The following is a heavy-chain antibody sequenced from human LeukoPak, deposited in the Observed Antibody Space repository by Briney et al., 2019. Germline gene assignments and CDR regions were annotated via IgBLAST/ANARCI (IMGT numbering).Heavy chain of an antibody. Sequence: PGGSLRLSCAASGFTFSSYSMNWVRQAPGKGLEWVSSISSSSSYIYYADSVKGRFTISRDNAKNSLYLQMNSLRAEDTAVYYCAREGGNYDILTGYYNYFDYWGQGTLVTASS. CDR1: GFTFSSYS. D-gene: IGHD3-9*01. J-gene: IGHJ4*02. CDR2: ISSSSSYI. V-gene: IGHV3-21*01. CDR3: AREGGNYDILTGYYNYFDY.